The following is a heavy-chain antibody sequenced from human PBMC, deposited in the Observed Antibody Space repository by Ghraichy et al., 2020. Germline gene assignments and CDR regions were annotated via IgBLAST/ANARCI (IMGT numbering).Heavy chain of an antibody. CDR2: ISYDGSNK. CDR1: GFTFSSYA. J-gene: IGHJ6*02. Sequence: GGSLRLSCAASGFTFSSYAMHWVRQAPGKGLEWVAVISYDGSNKYYADSVKGRFTISRDNSKNTLYLQMNSLRAEDTAVYYCARDFSDVFPYYYGMDVWGQGTTVTVSS. V-gene: IGHV3-30-3*01. CDR3: ARDFSDVFPYYYGMDV. D-gene: IGHD3-10*02.